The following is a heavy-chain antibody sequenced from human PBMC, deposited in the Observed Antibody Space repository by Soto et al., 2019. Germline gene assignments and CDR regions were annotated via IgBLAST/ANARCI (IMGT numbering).Heavy chain of an antibody. V-gene: IGHV4-34*01. CDR1: GGSFSGYY. J-gene: IGHJ5*02. CDR3: ASAAVKSRRGLVYAIHRGGEPPASSGWGWFDP. Sequence: SETLSLACAVYGGSFSGYYWSWIRQPPGKGLGWIGENNHSGSTNYNPSLKSRVTISVDTSKNQFSLKLSSVTAADTAVYYCASAAVKSRRGLVYAIHRGGEPPASSGWGWFDPGGQGTVV. D-gene: IGHD2-8*01. CDR2: NNHSGST.